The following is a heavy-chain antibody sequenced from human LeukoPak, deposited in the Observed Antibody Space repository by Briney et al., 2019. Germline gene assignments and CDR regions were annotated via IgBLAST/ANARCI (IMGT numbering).Heavy chain of an antibody. Sequence: GGSLRLSCAASGFTFSWYGIHWVRQAPGKGLEWVAVIWYDGSKKYYADSVKGRFTISRDNSKNTLYLQMNSLRAEDTAVYYCVREVSGDPWHNWFDPWGQGTLVTVSS. D-gene: IGHD4-17*01. CDR1: GFTFSWYG. V-gene: IGHV3-33*01. J-gene: IGHJ5*02. CDR2: IWYDGSKK. CDR3: VREVSGDPWHNWFDP.